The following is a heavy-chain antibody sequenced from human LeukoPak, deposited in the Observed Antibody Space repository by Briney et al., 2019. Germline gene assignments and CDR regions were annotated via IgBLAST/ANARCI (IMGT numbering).Heavy chain of an antibody. CDR2: ISAYNGNT. CDR3: ARVPGYYDSSGSPYDY. J-gene: IGHJ4*02. V-gene: IGHV1-18*01. D-gene: IGHD3-22*01. CDR1: GYTFTSYG. Sequence: ASVKVSCKASGYTFTSYGISWVRQAPGQGLEWMGWISAYNGNTNYAQKLQGRVTMTTDTSTSTAYMELRSLRSDDTAVYYCARVPGYYDSSGSPYDYWGQGTLVTVSS.